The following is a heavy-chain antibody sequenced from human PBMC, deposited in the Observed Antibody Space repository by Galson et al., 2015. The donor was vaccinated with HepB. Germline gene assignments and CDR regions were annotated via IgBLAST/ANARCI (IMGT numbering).Heavy chain of an antibody. Sequence: ETLSLTCTVSGGSISSYYWSWIRQPPGKGLEWIGYIYYSGSTNYNPSLKSRVTISVDTSKNQFSLKLSSVTAADTAVYYCAREEETVTTPHGAFDIWGQGTMVTVSS. J-gene: IGHJ3*02. V-gene: IGHV4-59*01. CDR1: GGSISSYY. CDR3: AREEETVTTPHGAFDI. CDR2: IYYSGST. D-gene: IGHD4-17*01.